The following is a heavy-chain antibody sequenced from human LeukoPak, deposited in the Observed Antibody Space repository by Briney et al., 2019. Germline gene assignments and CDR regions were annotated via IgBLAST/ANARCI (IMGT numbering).Heavy chain of an antibody. CDR1: GFTFSNYA. D-gene: IGHD3/OR15-3a*01. J-gene: IGHJ5*02. Sequence: GGSLRLSCAASGFTFSNYAMSWVRQAPGKGLEWVAVIWYDGSNKYYADSVKGRFTISRDNSKNTLYLQMNSLRAEDTAVYYCARDYDFWGNNWFDPWGQGTLVTVSS. V-gene: IGHV3-33*08. CDR2: IWYDGSNK. CDR3: ARDYDFWGNNWFDP.